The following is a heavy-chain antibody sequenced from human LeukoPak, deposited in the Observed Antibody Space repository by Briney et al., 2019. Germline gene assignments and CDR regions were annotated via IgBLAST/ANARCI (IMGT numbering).Heavy chain of an antibody. Sequence: SETLSLTCTVSSDSVSDNSHSWGWIRQAPGKGLEWVGSIYFAGSPFFRPSLKSRLTLSLDTAKNQFSMSLSSVTAADTAFYYCARGIVVLSGAAPFDFWGQGALVTVSS. CDR2: IYFAGSP. V-gene: IGHV4-39*07. CDR1: SDSVSDNSHS. J-gene: IGHJ4*02. D-gene: IGHD4/OR15-4a*01. CDR3: ARGIVVLSGAAPFDF.